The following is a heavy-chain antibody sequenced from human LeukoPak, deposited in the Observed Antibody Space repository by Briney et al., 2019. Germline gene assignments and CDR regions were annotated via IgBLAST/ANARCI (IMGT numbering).Heavy chain of an antibody. CDR3: ARDSSGWNWFDP. CDR1: GYTFASYY. CDR2: INPSGGST. Sequence: ASVKVSCKASGYTFASYYMHWVQQAPGQRLEWMGIINPSGGSTSYAQKFQGRVTMTRDTSTSTVYMELSSLRSEDTAVYYCARDSSGWNWFDPWGQGTLVTVSS. V-gene: IGHV1-46*01. J-gene: IGHJ5*02. D-gene: IGHD6-19*01.